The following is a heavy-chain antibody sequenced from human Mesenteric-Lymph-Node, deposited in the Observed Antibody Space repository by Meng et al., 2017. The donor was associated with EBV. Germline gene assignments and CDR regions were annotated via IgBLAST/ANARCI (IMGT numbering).Heavy chain of an antibody. CDR1: GEAFSDYY. CDR3: ARALYSNSYYGSLSY. CDR2: VHRSGST. V-gene: IGHV4-34*02. D-gene: IGHD3-10*01. J-gene: IGHJ4*02. Sequence: QVQLQQGGAGLLKPSETLSPTCAVYGEAFSDYYWTWIRQTPGKGLEWIGEVHRSGSTNYNPSLKSRVIISIDTSKNQFSLKLTSVTAADTAVYYCARALYSNSYYGSLSYWGLGTLVTVSS.